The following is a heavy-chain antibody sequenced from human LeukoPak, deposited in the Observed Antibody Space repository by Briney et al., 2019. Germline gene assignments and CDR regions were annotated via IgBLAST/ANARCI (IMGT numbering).Heavy chain of an antibody. J-gene: IGHJ4*02. D-gene: IGHD1-26*01. CDR2: ISSSGNAI. Sequence: GGSLRLSCAASGFPFSSYEMNWVRQAPGKGLEWVSYISSSGNAIYYADSVKGRFTISRDNSKNTLYLQMNSLRAEDTAVYYCAKGQEWELPSYFDYWGQGTLVTVSS. CDR1: GFPFSSYE. V-gene: IGHV3-48*03. CDR3: AKGQEWELPSYFDY.